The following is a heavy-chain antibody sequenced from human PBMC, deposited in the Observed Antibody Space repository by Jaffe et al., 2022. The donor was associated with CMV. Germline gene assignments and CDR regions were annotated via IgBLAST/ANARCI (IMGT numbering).Heavy chain of an antibody. CDR3: ARDIDSTNWYEVDF. Sequence: QVQLLQSGGEMKKPGASVKLSCKASGYDFMTHGINWIRQAPGRGLEWMGWISPFSGNKNRPLKHYNRVDLTTDSLTNTVFMELRSLTSDDTAVYFCARDIDSTNWYEVDFWGQGSLVTVSS. J-gene: IGHJ4*02. D-gene: IGHD6-13*01. V-gene: IGHV1-18*04. CDR1: GYDFMTHG. CDR2: ISPFSGNK.